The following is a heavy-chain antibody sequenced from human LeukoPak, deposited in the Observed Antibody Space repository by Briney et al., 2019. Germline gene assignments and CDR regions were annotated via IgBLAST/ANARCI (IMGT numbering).Heavy chain of an antibody. J-gene: IGHJ4*02. Sequence: SETLSLTCTVSGGSVSSGSYYWSWIRQPPGKGLEWIGYIYYSGSTNYNPSLKSRVTISVDTSKNQFSLKLSSVTAADTAVYYCASEGYSSGGSCYSGFDYWGQGTLVTVSS. CDR3: ASEGYSSGGSCYSGFDY. CDR2: IYYSGST. V-gene: IGHV4-61*01. D-gene: IGHD2-15*01. CDR1: GGSVSSGSYY.